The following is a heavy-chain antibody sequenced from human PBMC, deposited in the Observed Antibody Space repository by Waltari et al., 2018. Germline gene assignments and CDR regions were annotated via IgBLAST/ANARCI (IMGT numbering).Heavy chain of an antibody. CDR2: INAGNGKI. Sequence: QVQLVQSGAEVKKPGASVKVSCKASGYTFTTYAMHWVRPAPGQSLEWMGWINAGNGKIRYSQRFQDRVSITRDTSANTAYMELSSLRSGDTAVYYCVRGWGKTLDSFDIWGRGTMVTVSS. V-gene: IGHV1-3*01. CDR3: VRGWGKTLDSFDI. D-gene: IGHD7-27*01. J-gene: IGHJ3*02. CDR1: GYTFTTYA.